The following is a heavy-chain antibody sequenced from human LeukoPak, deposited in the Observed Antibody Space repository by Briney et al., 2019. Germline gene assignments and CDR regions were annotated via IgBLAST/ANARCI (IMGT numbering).Heavy chain of an antibody. CDR2: ICYSGST. J-gene: IGHJ4*02. CDR3: ASTPVDSSGYYDY. CDR1: GVSISSGGYY. V-gene: IGHV4-31*03. D-gene: IGHD3-22*01. Sequence: PSETLSLTCTVSGVSISSGGYYWSWIRQHPGKGREWSGYICYSGSTYYNPSHKSRDTISIDTSKNQFSLKLSSVTAADTAVYYCASTPVDSSGYYDYWGQGTLVPVSS.